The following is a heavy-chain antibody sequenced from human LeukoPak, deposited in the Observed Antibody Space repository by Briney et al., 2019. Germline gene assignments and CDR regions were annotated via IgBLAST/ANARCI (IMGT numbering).Heavy chain of an antibody. CDR3: ARSGNYYDTSDAFDI. CDR1: GFTFSSYS. D-gene: IGHD3-22*01. Sequence: GGSLRLSCAASGFTFSSYSMNWVRQAPGKGLEWVSSISSSSSYIYYADSVKGRFTISRDNAKNSLYLQMNSLRAEDTAVYYCARSGNYYDTSDAFDIWGQGTMVTVSS. J-gene: IGHJ3*02. CDR2: ISSSSSYI. V-gene: IGHV3-21*01.